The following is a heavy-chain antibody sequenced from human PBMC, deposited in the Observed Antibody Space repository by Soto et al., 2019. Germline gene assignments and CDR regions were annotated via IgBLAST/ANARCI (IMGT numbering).Heavy chain of an antibody. CDR1: GYSFTSYR. J-gene: IGHJ6*02. CDR2: ISPYNGRT. Sequence: ASVQVSCKASGYSFTSYRIAWVRQVPGQGPEWMGWISPYNGRTNYAQIVKGRVVMTTEISTNTVYLELRSLRSDDTAMYYCGRGRPDSYAMDVWGQ. D-gene: IGHD6-6*01. CDR3: GRGRPDSYAMDV. V-gene: IGHV1-18*01.